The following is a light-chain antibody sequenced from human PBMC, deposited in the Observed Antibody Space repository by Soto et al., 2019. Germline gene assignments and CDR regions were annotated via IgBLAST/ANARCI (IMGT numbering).Light chain of an antibody. J-gene: IGLJ2*01. V-gene: IGLV2-8*01. CDR1: SSDVGGYNY. CDR3: SSYAGSSTWV. CDR2: EVS. Sequence: QSAPTQPPSASGSPGQSATISCTGTSSDVGGYNYVSWYQQYPGKAPKLMIYEVSKRPSGVPDRFSGSKSGNTASLTVSGLSVEDEVDFYCSSYAGSSTWVFGGGTKLTVL.